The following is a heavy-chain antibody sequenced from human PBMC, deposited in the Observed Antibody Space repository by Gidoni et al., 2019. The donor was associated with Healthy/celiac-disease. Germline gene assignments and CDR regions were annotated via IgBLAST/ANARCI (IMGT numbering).Heavy chain of an antibody. D-gene: IGHD6-13*01. CDR2: MSWNSGSI. Sequence: EVQLVESGGGLVQPGRSLRLSCAASGFTFDDYAMHWVRQAPGKGLEWVSGMSWNSGSIGYADSVKGRFTISRDNAKNSLYLQMNSLRAEDTALYYCARSVYSSSWSLFDYWGQGTLVTVSS. V-gene: IGHV3-9*01. CDR1: GFTFDDYA. J-gene: IGHJ4*02. CDR3: ARSVYSSSWSLFDY.